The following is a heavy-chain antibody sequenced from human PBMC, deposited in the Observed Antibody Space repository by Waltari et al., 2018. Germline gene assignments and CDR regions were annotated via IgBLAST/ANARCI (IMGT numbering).Heavy chain of an antibody. Sequence: QVQLQQWGAGLLQPSETLSLTCAVYGGSFTGYYWGWVRQPPGKGLEWVGESNHAANTNYNPSLSGRVIMSGDTSKNQFSLKLTFGTAADTGVYYCVRLEDCSGPGGNCYSGDPFAMDVWGQGTTVTVSS. CDR3: VRLEDCSGPGGNCYSGDPFAMDV. V-gene: IGHV4-34*01. CDR1: GGSFTGYY. D-gene: IGHD2-15*01. CDR2: SNHAANT. J-gene: IGHJ6*02.